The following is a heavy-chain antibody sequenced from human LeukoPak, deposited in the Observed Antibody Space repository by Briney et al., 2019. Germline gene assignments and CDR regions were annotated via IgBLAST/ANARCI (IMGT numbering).Heavy chain of an antibody. Sequence: GRSLRLSCAASGFTFDDYAMHWVRQAPGKGLEWVSGISWNSGTIDYADSVKGRFTISRDNAKNSLYLQMNSLRAEDTAVYYCAKKGYYDGSGYYMYYFDHWGQGTLVTVSS. J-gene: IGHJ4*02. D-gene: IGHD3-22*01. CDR1: GFTFDDYA. V-gene: IGHV3-9*01. CDR2: ISWNSGTI. CDR3: AKKGYYDGSGYYMYYFDH.